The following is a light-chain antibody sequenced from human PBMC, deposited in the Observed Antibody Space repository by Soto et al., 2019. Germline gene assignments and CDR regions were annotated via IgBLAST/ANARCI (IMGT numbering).Light chain of an antibody. V-gene: IGKV3-20*01. Sequence: IVWTQSPGTRSLSPGERATLSGRASQIVGGDTLAWFQQRPGQAPRLVIYGASNRAAGIPDRFSGSGSGTDFNLTVSRLEPEDFAMYYCQQYHWAPDTFGQGTRLEIK. J-gene: IGKJ5*01. CDR2: GAS. CDR1: QIVGGDT. CDR3: QQYHWAPDT.